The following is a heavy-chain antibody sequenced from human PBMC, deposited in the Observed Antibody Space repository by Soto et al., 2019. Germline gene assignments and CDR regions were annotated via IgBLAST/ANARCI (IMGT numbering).Heavy chain of an antibody. D-gene: IGHD2-15*01. CDR1: GGSISSGDYY. V-gene: IGHV4-30-4*01. CDR3: ARVSYCSGGSCYWTWFDP. J-gene: IGHJ5*02. CDR2: IYYSGST. Sequence: QVQLQESGPGLVKPSQTLSLTCTVSGGSISSGDYYWSWIRQPPGKGLEWIGYIYYSGSTYYNPSLKRRVTTAVDTSKTPFSLQLSSVTAADTAVYYCARVSYCSGGSCYWTWFDPWGQGTLVTVSS.